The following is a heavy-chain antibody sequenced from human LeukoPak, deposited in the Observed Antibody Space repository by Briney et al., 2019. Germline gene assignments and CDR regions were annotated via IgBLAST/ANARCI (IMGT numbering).Heavy chain of an antibody. CDR3: ARGPTISEAGYFDF. D-gene: IGHD2-15*01. J-gene: IGHJ4*03. CDR2: INHRGDT. V-gene: IGHV4-34*01. Sequence: SETLSLTCAVSGGSFSGYYWSWIRQSPGKGLEWIAEINHRGDTNYNPSVKSRVTISVDTSKNQLSLKVRSLTAADTAVYYCARGPTISEAGYFDFWGQGTLVTVSS. CDR1: GGSFSGYY.